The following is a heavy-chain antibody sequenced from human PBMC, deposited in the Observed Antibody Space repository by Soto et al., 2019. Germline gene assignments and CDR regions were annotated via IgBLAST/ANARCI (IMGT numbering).Heavy chain of an antibody. CDR3: ARYQVVAGEIYDYGMEE. CDR2: FDPEDGET. D-gene: IGHD2-15*01. V-gene: IGHV1-24*01. J-gene: IGHJ6*01. CDR1: GYTLTELS. Sequence: ASVKVSCKVSGYTLTELSMHWERQAPGKGFEWMGGFDPEDGETIYAQKFQGRVTMPEDTSTVTAYRELSSLRSEDTAVYYCARYQVVAGEIYDYGMEEGGKGTTVVV.